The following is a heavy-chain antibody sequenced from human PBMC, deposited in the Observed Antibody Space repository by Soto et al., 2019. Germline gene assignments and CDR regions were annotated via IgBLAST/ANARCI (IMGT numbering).Heavy chain of an antibody. D-gene: IGHD3-22*01. J-gene: IGHJ4*02. CDR3: ARICDDSSGESYFDY. Sequence: SGPTLVNPTETLTLTCTVSGFSLSNARMGVSWIRQPPGKALEWLAHIFSNDEKSYSTSLKSRLTISKDTSKSQVVLTMTNMDPVDTATYYCARICDDSSGESYFDYWGQGTLVTVSS. V-gene: IGHV2-26*01. CDR2: IFSNDEK. CDR1: GFSLSNARMG.